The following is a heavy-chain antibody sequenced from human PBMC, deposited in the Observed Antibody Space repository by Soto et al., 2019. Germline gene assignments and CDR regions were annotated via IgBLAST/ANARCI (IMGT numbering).Heavy chain of an antibody. Sequence: PAGSLRLSCAVSGLIFHSYSMNWARQAPGKGKEWLSYITGFSDVIHYHDSVKGRFTVSRDNAENSVFLEMSSLRVEDTAVYYCASSKRQLDHWGPGTLVTVSS. CDR2: ITGFSDVI. D-gene: IGHD2-2*01. J-gene: IGHJ4*02. CDR3: ASSKRQLDH. CDR1: GLIFHSYS. V-gene: IGHV3-48*01.